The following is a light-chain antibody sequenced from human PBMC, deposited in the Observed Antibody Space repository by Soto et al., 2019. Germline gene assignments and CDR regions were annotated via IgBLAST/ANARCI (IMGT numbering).Light chain of an antibody. Sequence: QSVLKQPPSVSGAPGQRVTISCTGSSSNNGAGYDVHWYQQLPGTAPKLLIYGNSNRPSGVPDRFSGSKSGTSASLAITGLQAEDEADYYCQSYDSSLSARYVFGTGTKVTVL. CDR3: QSYDSSLSARYV. J-gene: IGLJ1*01. CDR1: SSNNGAGYD. V-gene: IGLV1-40*01. CDR2: GNS.